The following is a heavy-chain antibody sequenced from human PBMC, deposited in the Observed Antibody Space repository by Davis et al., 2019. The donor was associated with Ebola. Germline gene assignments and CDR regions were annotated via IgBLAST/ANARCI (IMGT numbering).Heavy chain of an antibody. J-gene: IGHJ5*02. CDR2: MYYGVNT. V-gene: IGHV4-39*01. CDR1: GGSMSSSSYY. CDR3: ARARYYYGRGRLDP. Sequence: MPGGSLRLSCTVSGGSMSSSSYYWGWIRQPPGKGLEWMGGMYYGVNTHYNPSLKSRVTVSVDTSKNQFSLKLRSVTAADTAVYYCARARYYYGRGRLDPWGQGTLVTVSS. D-gene: IGHD3-10*02.